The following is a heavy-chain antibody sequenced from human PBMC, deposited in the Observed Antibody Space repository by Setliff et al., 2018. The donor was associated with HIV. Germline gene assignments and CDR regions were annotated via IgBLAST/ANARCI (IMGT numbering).Heavy chain of an antibody. CDR2: IYHNGFA. CDR3: ARHICGTTACYAVDV. J-gene: IGHJ3*01. D-gene: IGHD2-2*01. CDR1: GDSIKGPW. Sequence: SETLSLTCTVSGDSIKGPWWWSWIRQSPGKGLEWTGDIYHNGFANYNPSLKSRLTISVDTSKNQVSLTLSSVTPADTAVYYCARHICGTTACYAVDVWGPGTMVTVSS. V-gene: IGHV4-59*11.